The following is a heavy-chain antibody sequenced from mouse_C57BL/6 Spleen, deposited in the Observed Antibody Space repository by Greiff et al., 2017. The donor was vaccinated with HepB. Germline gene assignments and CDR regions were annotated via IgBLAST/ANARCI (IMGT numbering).Heavy chain of an antibody. D-gene: IGHD2-3*01. CDR1: GYTFTSYW. CDR2: IDPSDSYT. Sequence: QVQLQQPGAELVMPGASVKLSCKASGYTFTSYWMHWVKQRPGQGLEWIGEIDPSDSYTNYNQKFKGKSTLTVDKSSSTAYMKLSSLTSEDSAVYYCARSGDGYYVWGQGTLVTVSA. V-gene: IGHV1-69*01. J-gene: IGHJ3*01. CDR3: ARSGDGYYV.